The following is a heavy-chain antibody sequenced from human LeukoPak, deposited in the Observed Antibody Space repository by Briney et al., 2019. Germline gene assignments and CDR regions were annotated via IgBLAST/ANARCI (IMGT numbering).Heavy chain of an antibody. CDR2: VYSGGGT. J-gene: IGHJ4*02. Sequence: GGSLRLSCAASGFTFSSYWMSWVRQAPGKGLEWVSVVYSGGGTFYSDSVKGRFTISRDYSKNTLYLQMNSLRADDTVVYYCARDSSGPAFWGQGTLVTVSS. CDR1: GFTFSSYW. V-gene: IGHV3-53*01. D-gene: IGHD6-19*01. CDR3: ARDSSGPAF.